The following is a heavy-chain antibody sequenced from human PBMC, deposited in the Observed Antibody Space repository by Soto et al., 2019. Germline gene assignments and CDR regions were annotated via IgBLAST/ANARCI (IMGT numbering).Heavy chain of an antibody. CDR3: ARARVAAAGNYFDY. CDR2: IYHSGST. Sequence: PSETLSLTCAVSGYSISSGYYWGWIRQPPGKGLEWIGSIYHSGSTYYNPSLKSRVTISVDTSKNQFSLKLSSVTAADTAVYYCARARVAAAGNYFDYWGQGTLVTVYS. V-gene: IGHV4-38-2*01. D-gene: IGHD6-13*01. J-gene: IGHJ4*02. CDR1: GYSISSGYY.